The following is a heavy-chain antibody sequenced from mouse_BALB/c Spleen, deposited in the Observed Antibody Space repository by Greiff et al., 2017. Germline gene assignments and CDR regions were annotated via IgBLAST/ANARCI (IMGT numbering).Heavy chain of an antibody. D-gene: IGHD1-1*01. Sequence: EVKVVESGGGLVKPGGSLKLSCAASGFAFSSYDMSWVRQTPEKRLEWVAYISSGGGSTYYPDTVKGRFTISRDNAKNTLYLQMSSLKSEDTAMYYCAREITTVVAKGYAMDYWGQETSVTVSS. J-gene: IGHJ4*01. CDR3: AREITTVVAKGYAMDY. CDR1: GFAFSSYD. V-gene: IGHV5-12-1*01. CDR2: ISSGGGST.